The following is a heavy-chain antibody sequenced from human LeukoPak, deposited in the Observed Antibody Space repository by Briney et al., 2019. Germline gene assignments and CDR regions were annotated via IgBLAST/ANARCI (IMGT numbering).Heavy chain of an antibody. V-gene: IGHV4-59*12. CDR3: ARDRRLISDILTGHYRTEYYYYMDV. D-gene: IGHD3-9*01. Sequence: SETLSLTCTVSGGSISSYYWSWIRQPPGKGLEWIGYIYYSGTTNYNPSLKSRVTISVDTSKNQFSLKLTSVTAADTAVYYCARDRRLISDILTGHYRTEYYYYMDVWGKGTTVTISS. CDR2: IYYSGTT. CDR1: GGSISSYY. J-gene: IGHJ6*03.